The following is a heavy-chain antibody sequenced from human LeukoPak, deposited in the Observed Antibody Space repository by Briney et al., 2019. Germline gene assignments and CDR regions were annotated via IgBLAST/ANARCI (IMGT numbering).Heavy chain of an antibody. D-gene: IGHD5-12*01. CDR2: IRYDGSNK. CDR1: GFTFSSYG. V-gene: IGHV3-30*02. Sequence: PGGSLRLSCAASGFTFSSYGMHWVRQAPGKGLEWVAFIRYDGSNKYYADSVKGRFTISRDNSKSTLYLQMKSLRAEDTAVYYCAKGGGYEAQYYYYLDVWGKGTTVTISS. J-gene: IGHJ6*03. CDR3: AKGGGYEAQYYYYLDV.